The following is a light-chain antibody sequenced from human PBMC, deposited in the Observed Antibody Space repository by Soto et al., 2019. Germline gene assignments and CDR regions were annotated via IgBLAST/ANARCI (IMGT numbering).Light chain of an antibody. Sequence: EIVLTQSPGTLSLSPGERATLSCRASQSVSTNSLVWYQQKPGQAPRLLIYAASNRATGIPDRFSGSGSGTDFTLTISRLEPEDFAVYYCQQYQYGASRLFTFGPGTKVDIK. J-gene: IGKJ3*01. CDR3: QQYQYGASRLFT. V-gene: IGKV3-20*01. CDR1: QSVSTNS. CDR2: AAS.